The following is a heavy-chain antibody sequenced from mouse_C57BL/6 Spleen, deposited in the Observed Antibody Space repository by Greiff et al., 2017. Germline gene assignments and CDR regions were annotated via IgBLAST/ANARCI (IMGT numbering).Heavy chain of an antibody. D-gene: IGHD4-1*01. CDR3: ARHEEGDWGFAY. Sequence: VQLVESGAELVKPGASVKLSCKASGYTFTEYTIHWVKQRSGQGLEWIGWFYPGSGSIKYNEKFKDKATLTADKSSSTVYMELSRLTSEDSAVYVCARHEEGDWGFAYWGQGTLVTVSA. J-gene: IGHJ3*01. CDR1: GYTFTEYT. V-gene: IGHV1-62-2*01. CDR2: FYPGSGSI.